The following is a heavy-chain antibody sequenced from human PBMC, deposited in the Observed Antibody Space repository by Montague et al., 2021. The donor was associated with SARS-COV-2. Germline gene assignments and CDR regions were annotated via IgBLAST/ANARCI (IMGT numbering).Heavy chain of an antibody. J-gene: IGHJ4*02. CDR1: GGSISSYY. Sequence: SETRSLTCTVYGGSISSYYWSWIRQPPGRGLEWIGPIYYTGTTKYNPSLKSRVTISVDTYRRQFSLKLKSVTAADTAVYYCARAQTTCFMANCVNYFDYWGQGALVTVSS. V-gene: IGHV4-59*01. D-gene: IGHD1-1*01. CDR3: ARAQTTCFMANCVNYFDY. CDR2: IYYTGTT.